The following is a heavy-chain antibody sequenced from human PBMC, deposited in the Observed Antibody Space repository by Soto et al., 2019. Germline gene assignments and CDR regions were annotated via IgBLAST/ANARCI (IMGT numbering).Heavy chain of an antibody. Sequence: ASVKVSCKASGYTFTSYGISWVRQAPGQGLEWMGWISAYNGNTNYAQKLQGRVTITTDTSTSTAYMELRSLRSDDTAVYYCAREEYQLLGDYGMDVWGQGTTVTVSS. D-gene: IGHD2-2*01. V-gene: IGHV1-18*04. J-gene: IGHJ6*02. CDR3: AREEYQLLGDYGMDV. CDR2: ISAYNGNT. CDR1: GYTFTSYG.